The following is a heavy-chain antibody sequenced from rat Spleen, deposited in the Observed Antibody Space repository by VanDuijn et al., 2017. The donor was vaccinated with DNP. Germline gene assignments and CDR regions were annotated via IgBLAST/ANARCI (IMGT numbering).Heavy chain of an antibody. CDR3: ARATRGGDYFDS. J-gene: IGHJ2*01. D-gene: IGHD1-4*01. Sequence: EVRLVESGGGLVQPGRSLKLSCAASGFTFSDYYMAWVRQAPTKGLELVASINTSGGSPYYRDSVKGRFTVSRNNAKSTLYLQMNSLRAEDMATYYCARATRGGDYFDSWGQGVMVTVSS. CDR1: GFTFSDYY. V-gene: IGHV5-25*01. CDR2: INTSGGSP.